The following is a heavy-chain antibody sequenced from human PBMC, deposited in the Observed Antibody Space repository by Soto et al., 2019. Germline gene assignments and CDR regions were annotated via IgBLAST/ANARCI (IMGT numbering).Heavy chain of an antibody. CDR3: ARVRKWELLGYYGMDV. CDR2: IIPIFGTA. D-gene: IGHD1-26*01. J-gene: IGHJ6*01. CDR1: GGTFSSYA. V-gene: IGHV1-69*13. Sequence: ASVKVSCKASGGTFSSYAISWVRQAPGQGLEWMGGIIPIFGTANYAQKFQGRVTITADESTSTAYMELSSLRSEDTAVYYCARVRKWELLGYYGMDVWGQGTKVTVS.